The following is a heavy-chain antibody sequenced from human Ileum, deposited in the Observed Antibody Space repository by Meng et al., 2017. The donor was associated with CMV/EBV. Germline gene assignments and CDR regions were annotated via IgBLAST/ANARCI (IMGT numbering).Heavy chain of an antibody. Sequence: SGSISDYNCWPWVHKPPGRGLEWIGEVSHTGTIQYNPSLKSRVVISVDGSKNQFSLKLSSVAAADTAVYSCAKKNPGSPARFDPWGQGILVTVSS. J-gene: IGHJ5*02. CDR2: VSHTGTI. CDR3: AKKNPGSPARFDP. CDR1: SGSISDYNC. V-gene: IGHV4-4*01. D-gene: IGHD1-26*01.